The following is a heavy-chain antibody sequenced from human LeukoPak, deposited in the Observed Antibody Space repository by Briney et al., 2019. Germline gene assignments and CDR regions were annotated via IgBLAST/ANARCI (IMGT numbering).Heavy chain of an antibody. J-gene: IGHJ6*02. Sequence: GGSLRLSCAASGFTFSSYWMNWARQAPGKGLEWVASINHNGNVNYYVDSAKGRFTISRDNAKNSLYLQMSNLRAEDTAVYFCARGGGLDVWGQGAMVTVSS. CDR1: GFTFSSYW. D-gene: IGHD3-16*01. CDR2: INHNGNVN. CDR3: ARGGGLDV. V-gene: IGHV3-7*03.